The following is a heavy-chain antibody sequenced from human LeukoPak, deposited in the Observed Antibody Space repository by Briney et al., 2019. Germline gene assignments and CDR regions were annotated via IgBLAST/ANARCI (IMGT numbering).Heavy chain of an antibody. CDR1: DGSISSYY. J-gene: IGHJ6*03. V-gene: IGHV4-59*01. D-gene: IGHD6-6*01. Sequence: PSETLSLTCIVADGSISSYYWSWIRQPPGKGLEWIGYIYYSGSTNYNPSLKSRVTISVDTSKNQFSLKLSSVTAADTAVYYCARAEYSNYYYYYYMDVWGKGTTVTVSS. CDR2: IYYSGST. CDR3: ARAEYSNYYYYYYMDV.